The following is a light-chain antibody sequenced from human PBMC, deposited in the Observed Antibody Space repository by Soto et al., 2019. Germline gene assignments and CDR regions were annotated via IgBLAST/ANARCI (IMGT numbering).Light chain of an antibody. CDR2: GAS. Sequence: EIVLTQSPGTLSLSPGERATLFCRASQSISTTYLAWYQQKPGQAPRLLIYGASTRATGIADRFSGSGSGTDFTLTISRLEPEDFAIYYCHQYGISPPRTFGQGTKVEIK. CDR3: HQYGISPPRT. V-gene: IGKV3-20*01. J-gene: IGKJ1*01. CDR1: QSISTTY.